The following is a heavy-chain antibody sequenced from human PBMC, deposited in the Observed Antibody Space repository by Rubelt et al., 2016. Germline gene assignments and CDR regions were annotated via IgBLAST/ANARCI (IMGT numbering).Heavy chain of an antibody. CDR1: EFRFSTSA. CDR2: IVVDSGHT. J-gene: IGHJ2*01. Sequence: QMHLVQSGPEVKKPGTSVKVSCKASEFRFSTSAMQWVRQARGQRLEWIGWIVVDSGHTNYGQMFQDKVNITRDKSTRTAYLGLRSLRFDDTAVDCCARDGYFDLWGRGTLVTVSS. V-gene: IGHV1-58*02. CDR3: ARDGYFDL.